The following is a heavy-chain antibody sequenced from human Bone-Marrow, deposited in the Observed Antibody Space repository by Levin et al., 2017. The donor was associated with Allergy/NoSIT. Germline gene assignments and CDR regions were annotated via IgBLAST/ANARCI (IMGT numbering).Heavy chain of an antibody. CDR2: IYYSGST. CDR3: AGGYARFGGVIDI. V-gene: IGHV4-39*07. D-gene: IGHD3-16*02. Sequence: PSQTLSLPCTVSDGSILSHSHYWGWIRQSPGKGLEWIGTIYYSGSTHYNPSLRSRLIISIDTSKKQFSLKLSSVTAADTAMYYCAGGYARFGGVIDIWGQGILVTVSS. CDR1: DGSILSHSHY. J-gene: IGHJ4*02.